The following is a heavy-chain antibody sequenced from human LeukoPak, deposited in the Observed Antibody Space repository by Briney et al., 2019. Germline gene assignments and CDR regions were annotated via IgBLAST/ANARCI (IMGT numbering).Heavy chain of an antibody. CDR2: INHSGST. CDR1: GGSFSGYY. D-gene: IGHD1-7*01. V-gene: IGHV4-34*01. J-gene: IGHJ4*02. CDR3: ARLDWNYPYYFDY. Sequence: SETLSLTCAVYGGSFSGYYWSWIRQPPGKGLEWIGEINHSGSTNYNPSLKSRVTISVDTSKNQFSLKLSSVTAADTAVYYCARLDWNYPYYFDYWGQGTLVTVSS.